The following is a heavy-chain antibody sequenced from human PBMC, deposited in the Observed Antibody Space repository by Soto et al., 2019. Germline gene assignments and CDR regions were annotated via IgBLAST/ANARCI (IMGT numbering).Heavy chain of an antibody. Sequence: QVQLVESGGGVVQPGRSLRLSCEASGFTFSPYSMHWVRQAPGQELERVAVISFDGRNKYNADSVKGRFTISRDNSKNTVYLQVHSLRAEATAVYYCAREETLGLDYWGQGTLVSVS. CDR2: ISFDGRNK. V-gene: IGHV3-30*03. CDR3: AREETLGLDY. CDR1: GFTFSPYS. J-gene: IGHJ4*02. D-gene: IGHD7-27*01.